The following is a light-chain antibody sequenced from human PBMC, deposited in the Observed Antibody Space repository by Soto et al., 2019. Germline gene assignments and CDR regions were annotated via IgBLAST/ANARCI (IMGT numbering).Light chain of an antibody. Sequence: EILMTQTPDTLSVSPGEIATLGSTASQRVYSNLAWYQQRPGQAPRLLIYGASSRATGIPDRFSGSGSGTDFTLSISRLEPEDFAVYYCQQYGSSPTWTFGQGTNVHI. CDR1: QRVYSN. V-gene: IGKV3-20*01. J-gene: IGKJ1*01. CDR2: GAS. CDR3: QQYGSSPTWT.